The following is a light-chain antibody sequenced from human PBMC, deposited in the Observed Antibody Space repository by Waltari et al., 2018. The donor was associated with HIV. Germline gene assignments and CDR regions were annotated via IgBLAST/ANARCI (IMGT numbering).Light chain of an antibody. CDR1: PSVIGDY. V-gene: IGKV3-20*01. CDR3: QQYGNSPRT. CDR2: GAS. J-gene: IGKJ2*01. Sequence: LAFTQSPVTLSFSPGEQATLSFRASPSVIGDYLAWYQQKPGQVPRLLIFGASSRATGIPDRFSGSGSGTDFTLTISRLEPEDVAMYYCQQYGNSPRTFGQGTKLEFK.